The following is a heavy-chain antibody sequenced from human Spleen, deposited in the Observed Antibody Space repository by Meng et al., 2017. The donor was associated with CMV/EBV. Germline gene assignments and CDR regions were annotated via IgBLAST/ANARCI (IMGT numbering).Heavy chain of an antibody. J-gene: IGHJ4*02. CDR3: ARGPRTTFGGVIIWPLEF. Sequence: TFTSYGISWVRQDPGQGLEWMGWISAYNGNTNYAQKLQGRVTISTDESTSTAYMELSSLRSDDTAVYYCARGPRTTFGGVIIWPLEFWGQGTLVTVSS. D-gene: IGHD3-16*02. V-gene: IGHV1-18*01. CDR2: ISAYNGNT. CDR1: TFTSYG.